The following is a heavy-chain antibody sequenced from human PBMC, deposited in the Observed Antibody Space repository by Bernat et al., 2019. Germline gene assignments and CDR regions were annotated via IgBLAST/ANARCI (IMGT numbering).Heavy chain of an antibody. Sequence: DVQLVESGGGLVQPGGSLRLSCAASGFTFSSYWMHWVRQAPGKGLVWVSRINSDGGSTNYADSVKGRFTISRDNAKNTLYLQMNSLRAEETAVYYCARVWGNSRKNAFEIWGQGTMVTVSS. J-gene: IGHJ3*02. CDR2: INSDGGST. D-gene: IGHD2/OR15-2a*01. CDR1: GFTFSSYW. CDR3: ARVWGNSRKNAFEI. V-gene: IGHV3-74*01.